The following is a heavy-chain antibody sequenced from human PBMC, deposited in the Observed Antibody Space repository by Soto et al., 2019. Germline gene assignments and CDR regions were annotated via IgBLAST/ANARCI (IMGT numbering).Heavy chain of an antibody. D-gene: IGHD7-27*01. J-gene: IGHJ4*02. V-gene: IGHV3-13*01. CDR3: ARWGKTFDY. CDR2: IGTLGDT. Sequence: EVQLVESGGGLVQPGGSLRLSCAASGFTLTSHDVHWVRLPTGKGLEWVATIGTLGDTYYPDSVKGRFTISRENAKNSVYLQMDSLRVEDTAVYYCARWGKTFDYWGQGTLVTVSS. CDR1: GFTLTSHD.